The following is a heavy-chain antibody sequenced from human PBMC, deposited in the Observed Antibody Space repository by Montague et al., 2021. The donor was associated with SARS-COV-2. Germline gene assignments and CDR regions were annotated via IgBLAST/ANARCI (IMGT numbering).Heavy chain of an antibody. J-gene: IGHJ6*02. CDR1: GGSFSGYY. Sequence: SETLSLTCAVYGGSFSGYYWSWIRQPPGKGLEWSGEINHSGSTNXNPSLKSRVTISVDTSKNQFSLKLSSVTAADTAVYYCARGRRILLWFGELLSGGDYYGMDVGGQGTTVTVSS. CDR2: INHSGST. D-gene: IGHD3-10*01. V-gene: IGHV4-34*01. CDR3: ARGRRILLWFGELLSGGDYYGMDV.